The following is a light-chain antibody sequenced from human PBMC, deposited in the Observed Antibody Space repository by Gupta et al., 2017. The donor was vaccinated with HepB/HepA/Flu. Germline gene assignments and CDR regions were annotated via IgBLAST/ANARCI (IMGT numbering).Light chain of an antibody. CDR1: QTLRNN. J-gene: IGKJ4*01. Sequence: EIVLTQSPGTLSLSPGERATLSCRASQTLRNNYLAWYQHKPGQAPRLLIYGTSTRATAIPARFSGSGSRTEFTLTITSLESEDSAIYYCHQYNAWPLTFGGGTKVEI. CDR3: HQYNAWPLT. CDR2: GTS. V-gene: IGKV3-15*01.